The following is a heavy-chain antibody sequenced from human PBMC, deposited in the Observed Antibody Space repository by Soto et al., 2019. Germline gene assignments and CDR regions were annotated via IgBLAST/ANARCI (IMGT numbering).Heavy chain of an antibody. J-gene: IGHJ3*02. Sequence: QVQLQESGPGLVKPSETLSLTCTVSGGSISSYYWSWIRQPPGKGLEWIGYIYYSGSTNYNPSLRSRVTISVDTSKNQFALKLSSVTAADTAVYYCARLSSLYSSSWYGAFDIWGQGTMVPVSS. V-gene: IGHV4-59*08. D-gene: IGHD6-13*01. CDR3: ARLSSLYSSSWYGAFDI. CDR1: GGSISSYY. CDR2: IYYSGST.